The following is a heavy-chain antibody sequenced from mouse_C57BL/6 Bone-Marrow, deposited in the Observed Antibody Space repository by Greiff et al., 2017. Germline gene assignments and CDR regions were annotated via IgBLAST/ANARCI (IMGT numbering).Heavy chain of an antibody. CDR1: GYTFTGYW. V-gene: IGHV1-9*01. J-gene: IGHJ2*01. D-gene: IGHD1-1*01. CDR3: ARGPPFYYGSSYGDY. CDR2: ILPGSGST. Sequence: QVQLQQSGAELMKPGASVKLSCKATGYTFTGYWIEWVKQRPGHGLEWIGEILPGSGSTNSNEKFKGKAPFPADTSSNTAYMQLSSLTTEDSAIYCCARGPPFYYGSSYGDYWGQGTTLTVAS.